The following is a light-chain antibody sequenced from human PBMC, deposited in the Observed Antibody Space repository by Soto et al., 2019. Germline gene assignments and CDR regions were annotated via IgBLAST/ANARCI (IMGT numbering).Light chain of an antibody. V-gene: IGLV2-14*01. CDR1: SSDNY. J-gene: IGLJ2*01. CDR2: EVT. CDR3: SSVSSGSTLV. Sequence: QSALTQPASVSGSPGQSITISCTGTSSDNYVSWYQRHPGKAPKLLIYEVTHRPSGVSNRFSGSKSANTASLTISGLQAEDEADYYCSSVSSGSTLVFGGGTKLTVL.